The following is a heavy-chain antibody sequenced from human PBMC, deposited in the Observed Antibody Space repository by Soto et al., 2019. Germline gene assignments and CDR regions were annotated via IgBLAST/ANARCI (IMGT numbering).Heavy chain of an antibody. V-gene: IGHV1-2*02. CDR1: GYTFTGYY. CDR3: ARDNYDFWSGYRQNYGMDV. J-gene: IGHJ6*02. Sequence: GASVKVSCKASGYTFTGYYMHWVRQAPGQGLEWMGWINPNSCGTNYAQKFQGRVTMTRDTSISTAYMELSRLRSDDTAVYYCARDNYDFWSGYRQNYGMDVWGQGTTVTVSS. D-gene: IGHD3-3*01. CDR2: INPNSCGT.